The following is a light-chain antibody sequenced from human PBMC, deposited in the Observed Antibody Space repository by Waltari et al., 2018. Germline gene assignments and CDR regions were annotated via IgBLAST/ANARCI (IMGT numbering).Light chain of an antibody. V-gene: IGLV1-40*01. CDR3: QSYDSSLSGVV. Sequence: QSVLTPPPSVSGAPGQRVTISCTGSSSNLGAGYDVLWYQQLPGTAPKLLLYGNSKRPSGVPDRFSGSKSGPSASLAITGLQAEDEADYYCQSYDSSLSGVVFGGGTKLTVL. CDR1: SSNLGAGYD. J-gene: IGLJ2*01. CDR2: GNS.